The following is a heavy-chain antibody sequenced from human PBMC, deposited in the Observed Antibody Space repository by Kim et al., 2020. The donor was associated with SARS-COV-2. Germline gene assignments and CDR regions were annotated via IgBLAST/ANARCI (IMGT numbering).Heavy chain of an antibody. Sequence: GGSLRLSCAVSGSPFSSHGMHWVRQAPGKGLEWVAVISHEGSEKDYTDSVKGRFIVSKDNANSVLYLQMDSLRAEDTAVYYCARRAGTRNGGYSLDYWGQGTLVTVSS. CDR1: GSPFSSHG. V-gene: IGHV3-30*12. D-gene: IGHD3-22*01. J-gene: IGHJ4*02. CDR2: ISHEGSEK. CDR3: ARRAGTRNGGYSLDY.